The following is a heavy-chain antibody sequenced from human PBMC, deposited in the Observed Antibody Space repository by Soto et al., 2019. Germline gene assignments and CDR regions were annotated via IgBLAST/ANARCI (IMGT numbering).Heavy chain of an antibody. CDR3: TGGTTFTSSFWFDP. D-gene: IGHD1-1*01. CDR2: IYYRSKWYN. Sequence: SQTLSLTCDISGDSVTSNRAAWNWIRQSLSRGLEWLGRIYYRSKWYNDYGTSVKGRITFNADTSKNQLSLQLNSVTPEDTAVYYCTGGTTFTSSFWFDPWGQGTLVTVSS. CDR1: GDSVTSNRAA. J-gene: IGHJ5*02. V-gene: IGHV6-1*01.